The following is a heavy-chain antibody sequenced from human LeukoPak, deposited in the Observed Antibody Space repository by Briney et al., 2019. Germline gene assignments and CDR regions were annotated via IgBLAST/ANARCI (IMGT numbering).Heavy chain of an antibody. D-gene: IGHD6-19*01. Sequence: SETLSLTCNVSDGSINTYYWSWIRQPPGKGLEWIGYIYYSGTINYNPSLRSRVTISVDTSKNQFSLKLSSLTAADTAVYYCARGRGIAVAPGWFDPWGQGTLVTVSS. CDR1: DGSINTYY. J-gene: IGHJ5*02. CDR3: ARGRGIAVAPGWFDP. CDR2: IYYSGTI. V-gene: IGHV4-59*01.